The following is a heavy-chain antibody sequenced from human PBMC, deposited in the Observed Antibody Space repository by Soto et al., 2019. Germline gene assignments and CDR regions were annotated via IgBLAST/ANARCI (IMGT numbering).Heavy chain of an antibody. Sequence: PSETLSLNCAVSGGSFTSNNWWTCVRQPPGQGLEWIGEIYRTGSTNYNPSLKSRVTISLDKSENQFSLKVTSLTAADTAVYYCASRDPGTSVDYWGQGTLVTVSS. CDR3: ASRDPGTSVDY. CDR2: IYRTGST. D-gene: IGHD1-7*01. J-gene: IGHJ4*02. V-gene: IGHV4-4*02. CDR1: GGSFTSNNW.